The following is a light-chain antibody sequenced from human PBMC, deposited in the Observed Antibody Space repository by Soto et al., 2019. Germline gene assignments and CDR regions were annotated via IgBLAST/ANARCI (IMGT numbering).Light chain of an antibody. V-gene: IGKV3D-20*01. CDR3: QQFGASVT. CDR1: QRVPSLV. Sequence: VVTQSPGTMTLSPGERATLSCGALQRVPSLVLGWYQQKPGLAPRLLIYDVSKRFTGVPDRFIGSGAGTDFTLTITRLEPEDVAVYYCQQFGASVTFGGGTKVDIK. J-gene: IGKJ4*01. CDR2: DVS.